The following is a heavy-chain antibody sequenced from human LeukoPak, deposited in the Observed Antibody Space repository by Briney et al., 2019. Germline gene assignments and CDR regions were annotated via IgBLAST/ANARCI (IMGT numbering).Heavy chain of an antibody. CDR1: GGSISSSSYY. CDR2: IYYSGST. Sequence: PSETLSLTCTVSGGSISSSSYYWGWIRQPPGKGLEWIGSIYYSGSTYYNPSLKSRVTISLDTSKNQFSLKLSSVTAAGTAVYYCARVAAAGYYFDYWGQGTLVTVSS. CDR3: ARVAAAGYYFDY. D-gene: IGHD6-13*01. V-gene: IGHV4-39*01. J-gene: IGHJ4*02.